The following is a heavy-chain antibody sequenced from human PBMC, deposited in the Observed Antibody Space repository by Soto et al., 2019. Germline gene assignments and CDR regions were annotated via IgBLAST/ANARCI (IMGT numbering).Heavy chain of an antibody. J-gene: IGHJ4*02. D-gene: IGHD3-10*01. Sequence: EVQLVESGGGLVLPGGSLRLSCEASGFTFSNSWMTWVRQAPGRGLEWVANVNLDGSRKYYVDSVKGRFTISRDNAKNSLYLQMDSRRAEDTALYYCARGGSSMGDWGQGTLVTVSS. CDR2: VNLDGSRK. CDR3: ARGGSSMGD. V-gene: IGHV3-7*05. CDR1: GFTFSNSW.